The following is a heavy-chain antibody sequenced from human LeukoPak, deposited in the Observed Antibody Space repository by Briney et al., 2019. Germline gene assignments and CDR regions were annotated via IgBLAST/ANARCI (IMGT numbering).Heavy chain of an antibody. CDR2: ISGSGGST. D-gene: IGHD2-2*01. V-gene: IGHV3-23*01. Sequence: PGGSLRLSCAASGFTFSSYAMSWVRQAPGKGLEWVSAISGSGGSTYYADSVKGRFTISRDNSKNTLYLRMSTLRAEDTAVYYCAKSEENEVLPTVRRFDPWGQGTLVTVSS. CDR3: AKSEENEVLPTVRRFDP. CDR1: GFTFSSYA. J-gene: IGHJ5*02.